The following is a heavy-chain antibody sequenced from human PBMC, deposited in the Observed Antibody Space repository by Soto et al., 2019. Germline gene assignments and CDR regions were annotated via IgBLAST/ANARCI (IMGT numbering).Heavy chain of an antibody. J-gene: IGHJ6*02. CDR3: AREQVSSVHYYYYGMDV. Sequence: SETLSLTCTVSGGSISSYYWSWIRQPPGKGLEWIGYIYYSGSTNYNPSLKSRVTISVDTSKNQFSLKLSSVTAADTAVYYCAREQVSSVHYYYYGMDVWGQGTTVTVS. V-gene: IGHV4-59*01. CDR1: GGSISSYY. D-gene: IGHD3-22*01. CDR2: IYYSGST.